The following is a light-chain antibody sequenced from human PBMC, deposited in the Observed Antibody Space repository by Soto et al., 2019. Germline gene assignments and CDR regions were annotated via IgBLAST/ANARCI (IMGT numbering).Light chain of an antibody. J-gene: IGKJ4*01. CDR2: AAS. Sequence: DIQMPQSPSSLSASVGDRVTITCRASQSISSYLNWYQQKPGKAPKLLIYAASSLQSGVPSRFSGSGSGTDFTLTISSLQPEDFATYYCQQSYSTPAVGGGTKVEIK. CDR1: QSISSY. CDR3: QQSYSTPA. V-gene: IGKV1-39*01.